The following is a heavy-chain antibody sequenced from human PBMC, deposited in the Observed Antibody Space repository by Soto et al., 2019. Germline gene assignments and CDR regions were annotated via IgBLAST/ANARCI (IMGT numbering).Heavy chain of an antibody. CDR2: ISAYNGNT. CDR1: GYTFSNDG. Sequence: QVQLVQSGAEVRRLGASVKVSCKASGYTFSNDGINWVRQAPGQGLEWMGWISAYNGNTEYAQNFQGRVTMTTDTSTSTAYMQLRSLRSDDTAVYSCARGGPTSADYYYGMDVWGLGTTVTVSS. V-gene: IGHV1-18*01. J-gene: IGHJ6*02. CDR3: ARGGPTSADYYYGMDV. D-gene: IGHD3-10*01.